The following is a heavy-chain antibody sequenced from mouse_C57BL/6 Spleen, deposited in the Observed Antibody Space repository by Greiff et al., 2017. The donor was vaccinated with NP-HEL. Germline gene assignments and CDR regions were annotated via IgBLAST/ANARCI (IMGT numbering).Heavy chain of an antibody. J-gene: IGHJ3*01. CDR1: GFNIKDDY. CDR3: TALLLRGAY. Sequence: EVQLQQSGAELVRPGASVKLSCTASGFNIKDDYMHWVKQRPEQGLEWIGWIDPENGDTEYASKFQGKATITADTSSNTAYLQLSSLTSEDTAVYYCTALLLRGAYWGQGTLVTVSA. CDR2: IDPENGDT. D-gene: IGHD2-10*01. V-gene: IGHV14-4*01.